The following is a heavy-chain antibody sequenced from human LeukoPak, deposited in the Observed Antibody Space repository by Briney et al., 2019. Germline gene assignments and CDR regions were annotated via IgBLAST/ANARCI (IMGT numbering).Heavy chain of an antibody. V-gene: IGHV4-38-2*02. CDR2: IYHSGST. Sequence: SETLSLTCTVSGYSISSGYYWGWIRQPPGKGLEWIGSIYHSGSTYYNPSLKSRVTISVDTSKNQFSLKLSSVTAADTAVYYSARADSSSWYSLGYFDYWGQGTLVTVSS. CDR3: ARADSSSWYSLGYFDY. CDR1: GYSISSGYY. J-gene: IGHJ4*02. D-gene: IGHD6-13*01.